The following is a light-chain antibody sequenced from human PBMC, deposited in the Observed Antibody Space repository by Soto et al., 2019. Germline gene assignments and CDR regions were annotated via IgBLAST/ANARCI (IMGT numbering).Light chain of an antibody. J-gene: IGLJ1*01. V-gene: IGLV2-14*01. CDR1: GSDIGGYDF. CDR3: SSYTGSSAPYV. Sequence: QSALTQPASVSGSPGQSITISCTGTGSDIGGYDFVSWYQQYPGKAPKVIIYDVSNRPSGISNRFSGSKSGSTASLTISGLQAEDDAVYYCSSYTGSSAPYVLGTGTKLTVL. CDR2: DVS.